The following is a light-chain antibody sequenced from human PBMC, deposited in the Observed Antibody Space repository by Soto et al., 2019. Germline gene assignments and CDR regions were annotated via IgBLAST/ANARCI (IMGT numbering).Light chain of an antibody. CDR3: AAWDDSLNAWA. J-gene: IGLJ3*02. CDR2: SSD. V-gene: IGLV1-44*01. CDR1: SSNIGRNT. Sequence: QAVVTQPPSASGTPGQRVTISCSGSSSNIGRNTVKWYRQLPGTAPKLLICSSDQRPSGVPDRFSGSQSGTSASLAISGLQSEDEADYICAAWDDSLNAWAFGGGTKLTVL.